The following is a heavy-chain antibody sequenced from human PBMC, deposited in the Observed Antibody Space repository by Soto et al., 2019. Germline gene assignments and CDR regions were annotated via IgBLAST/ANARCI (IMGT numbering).Heavy chain of an antibody. CDR1: GFTFSSYG. D-gene: IGHD3-10*01. J-gene: IGHJ6*03. CDR3: ARAYGSGSYYYYMDV. Sequence: QVQLVESGGGVVQPGRSLRLSCAASGFTFSSYGMHWVRQAPGKGLEWVAVIWYDGSNKYYADSVKGRFTIARDNSKNTLYLQMNSLRAEDTAVYYCARAYGSGSYYYYMDVWGKGTTVTVYS. CDR2: IWYDGSNK. V-gene: IGHV3-33*01.